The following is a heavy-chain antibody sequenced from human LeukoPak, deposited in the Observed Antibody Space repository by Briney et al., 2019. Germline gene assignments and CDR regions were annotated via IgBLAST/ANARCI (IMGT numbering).Heavy chain of an antibody. D-gene: IGHD1-26*01. V-gene: IGHV3-23*01. Sequence: PGGSLRLSCAASGFAFSNYAMSWVRQAPGKGLDWVSAISGSGGSTYYADSVKGRFTISSAEANNKLYLQMSSMRAEDTVVYYCAKDKLAEWENAMDVWGQGTTVTVSS. CDR3: AKDKLAEWENAMDV. CDR2: ISGSGGST. J-gene: IGHJ6*02. CDR1: GFAFSNYA.